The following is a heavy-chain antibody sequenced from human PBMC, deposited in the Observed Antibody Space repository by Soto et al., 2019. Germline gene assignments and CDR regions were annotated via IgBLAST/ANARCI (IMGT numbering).Heavy chain of an antibody. V-gene: IGHV4-34*01. CDR3: GRTVSLPVAEGRIDGYFDL. Sequence: QVQLQQWGAGLLKPSETLSLTCAVYGGSFSGYYWSWIRQPPGKGLEWTGEINHSGSTNYNPSPNSRVTISVDRSNNHWSLKLSSGTAAGTAVYYCGRTVSLPVAEGRIDGYFDLWRRGTLVTVSS. CDR1: GGSFSGYY. D-gene: IGHD2-8*02. J-gene: IGHJ2*01. CDR2: INHSGST.